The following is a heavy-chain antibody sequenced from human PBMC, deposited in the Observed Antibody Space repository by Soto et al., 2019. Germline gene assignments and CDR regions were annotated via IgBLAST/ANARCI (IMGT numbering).Heavy chain of an antibody. D-gene: IGHD3-9*01. CDR1: GFSFAGYA. CDR3: AKTETFNGYYNAFDY. V-gene: IGHV3-23*01. CDR2: ISGGGGST. Sequence: EVQLLESGGGLVQPGGSLRLSCAASGFSFAGYALTWVRLAPGKGLEWVASISGGGGSTYYADSVKGRFSISRDNSNRMVYLQMGSLTAGDTAVYYCAKTETFNGYYNAFDYWGQGTRVTVSS. J-gene: IGHJ4*02.